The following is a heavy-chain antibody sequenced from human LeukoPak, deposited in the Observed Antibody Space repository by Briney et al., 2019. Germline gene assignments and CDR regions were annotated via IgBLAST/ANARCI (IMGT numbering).Heavy chain of an antibody. Sequence: GGSLRLSCAASGFTFSSYWMNWVRQAPGKGLEWVANIKQDGSEKYYVDSVKGRFTISSDNAKNSLYLQMNSLRVDDTAVYYCARALQWLATDAFDIWGQGTMVTVSS. J-gene: IGHJ3*02. CDR1: GFTFSSYW. CDR3: ARALQWLATDAFDI. D-gene: IGHD6-19*01. V-gene: IGHV3-7*01. CDR2: IKQDGSEK.